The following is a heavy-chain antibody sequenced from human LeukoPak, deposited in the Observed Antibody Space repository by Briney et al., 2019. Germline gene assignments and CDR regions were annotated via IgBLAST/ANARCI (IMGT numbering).Heavy chain of an antibody. CDR2: ISSSSNTI. J-gene: IGHJ4*02. Sequence: PGGSLRLSCAASGFTFSSYSMNWVRQAPGKGLEWVSYISSSSNTIYYADSVKGRFTISRDNAKNSLYLQMNSLRDEDTALCYCVTDTSMGGLFDYWGQGTLVTVSS. CDR1: GFTFSSYS. V-gene: IGHV3-48*02. D-gene: IGHD5-18*01. CDR3: VTDTSMGGLFDY.